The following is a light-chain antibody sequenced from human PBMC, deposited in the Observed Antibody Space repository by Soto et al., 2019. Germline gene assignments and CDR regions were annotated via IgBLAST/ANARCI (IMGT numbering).Light chain of an antibody. CDR2: KVS. J-gene: IGKJ1*01. CDR3: MQGTHWPPT. CDR1: QSLEYTDGNTY. Sequence: DVVMTQFPLSLPVTPGQPASISCRSSQSLEYTDGNTYLNWFHQRPGQSPRRLIYKVSHRDSGVPDRFSGSGSDTDFTLTIRRVEPEYVGIYYCMQGTHWPPTFGQGTKVELK. V-gene: IGKV2-30*01.